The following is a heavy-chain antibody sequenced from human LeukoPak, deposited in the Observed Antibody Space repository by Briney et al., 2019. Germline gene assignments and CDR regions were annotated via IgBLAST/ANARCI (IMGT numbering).Heavy chain of an antibody. CDR2: ISYDGSNK. D-gene: IGHD5-18*01. Sequence: GRSLRLSCAASGFTFSSYGMHWVRQAPGKGLEWVAVISYDGSNKYYADSVKGRFTISRDNSKNTLYLQMNSLRAEDTAVYYCAKDVGYSDFGYWGQGTLVTVSS. CDR1: GFTFSSYG. CDR3: AKDVGYSDFGY. J-gene: IGHJ4*02. V-gene: IGHV3-30*18.